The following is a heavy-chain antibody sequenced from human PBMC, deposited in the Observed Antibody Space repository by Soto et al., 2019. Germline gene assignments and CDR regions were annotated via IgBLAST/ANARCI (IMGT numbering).Heavy chain of an antibody. Sequence: QLQLQESGSGLVKPSQTLSLTCAVSGGSISSGGYSWSWIRQPPGKGLEWIGYIYHSGSTYYNPSLKSRVTISVDRSKNQFSLKLSSVTAADTAVYYCARGGEHYDFWSRWYYFDYWGQGTLVTVSS. CDR2: IYHSGST. CDR3: ARGGEHYDFWSRWYYFDY. CDR1: GGSISSGGYS. V-gene: IGHV4-30-2*01. J-gene: IGHJ4*02. D-gene: IGHD3-3*01.